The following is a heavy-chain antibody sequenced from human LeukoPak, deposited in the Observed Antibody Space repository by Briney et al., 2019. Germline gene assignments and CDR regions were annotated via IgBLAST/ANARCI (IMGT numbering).Heavy chain of an antibody. Sequence: GGSLRLSCAASGFTVDSNYLSWVRQAPGKGLERVSTIYTGGNTYYAASVKGRFTISRDFSKNTVFLHMNSLRAEDTAMYYCARGDDSGYYDYFDYWGQGALVTVSS. D-gene: IGHD3-22*01. J-gene: IGHJ4*02. CDR3: ARGDDSGYYDYFDY. CDR2: IYTGGNT. V-gene: IGHV3-53*01. CDR1: GFTVDSNY.